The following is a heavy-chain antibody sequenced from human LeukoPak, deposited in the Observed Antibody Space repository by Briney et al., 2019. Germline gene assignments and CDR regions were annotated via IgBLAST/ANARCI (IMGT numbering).Heavy chain of an antibody. D-gene: IGHD2-2*01. CDR3: ARSYCSSTSCYYYYGMDV. CDR1: GGSISSYY. CDR2: IYTSGST. V-gene: IGHV4-4*07. J-gene: IGHJ6*02. Sequence: PSETLSLTCTVSGGSISSYYWSWIRQPAGKGLEWIGRIYTSGSTNYNPSLKSRVTMSVDTSKNQFSLKLSSVTAADTAVYYYARSYCSSTSCYYYYGMDVWGQGTTVTVSS.